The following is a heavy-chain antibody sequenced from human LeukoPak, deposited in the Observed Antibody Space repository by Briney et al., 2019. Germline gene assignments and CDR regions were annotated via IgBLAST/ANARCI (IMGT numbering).Heavy chain of an antibody. Sequence: PGGSLRLSCAASGFTFSSYSMNWVRQAPGKGLEWVSSISSSSSHIYYADSVKGRFTISRDNAKNSLYLQMNSLRAEDTAVYYCARNPSRPYYYDRYYMDVWGKGTTVTVSS. CDR1: GFTFSSYS. V-gene: IGHV3-21*01. J-gene: IGHJ6*03. CDR2: ISSSSSHI. CDR3: ARNPSRPYYYDRYYMDV. D-gene: IGHD3-22*01.